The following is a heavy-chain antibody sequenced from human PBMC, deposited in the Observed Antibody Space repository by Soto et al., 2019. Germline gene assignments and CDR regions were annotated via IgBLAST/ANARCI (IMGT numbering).Heavy chain of an antibody. V-gene: IGHV3-30*18. CDR3: AKDAVLRSFDWSTYFDY. Sequence: GGSLRLACAASGFRFSSYGMHWVRQAPGKGLEWVAVISYDGSNKYYADSVKGRFTISRDNSKNTLYLQMNSLRAEDTAVYYSAKDAVLRSFDWSTYFDYWGQGTLVTVSS. CDR1: GFRFSSYG. J-gene: IGHJ4*02. CDR2: ISYDGSNK. D-gene: IGHD3-9*01.